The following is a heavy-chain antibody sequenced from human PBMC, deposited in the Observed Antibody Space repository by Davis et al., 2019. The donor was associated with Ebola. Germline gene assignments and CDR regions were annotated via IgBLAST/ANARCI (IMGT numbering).Heavy chain of an antibody. D-gene: IGHD3-10*01. CDR1: GFTFSSHW. Sequence: GESLKISCAASGFTFSSHWIHWVRQAPGKGLEWVSSISSSSSYIYYADSVKGRFTISRDNAKNSLYLQMNSLRAEDTAVYYCARDAVTMVRGVINWGQGTLVTVSS. CDR2: ISSSSSYI. J-gene: IGHJ4*02. CDR3: ARDAVTMVRGVIN. V-gene: IGHV3-21*01.